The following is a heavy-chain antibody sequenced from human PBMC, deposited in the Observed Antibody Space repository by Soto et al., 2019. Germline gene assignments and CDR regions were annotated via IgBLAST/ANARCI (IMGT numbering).Heavy chain of an antibody. D-gene: IGHD3-10*01. Sequence: DVQLLESGGYLVQPGGSLRLSCAASGFTFSSYAMSWVRQAPGKGLEWVSSVSAGGDMTYYSDSVKGRFTISRDNSNNALFLQMNSLRIEDTALYYCARGDRGGSGSPASYYYSGLDVWGQGTTVTVS. V-gene: IGHV3-23*01. CDR2: VSAGGDMT. CDR1: GFTFSSYA. CDR3: ARGDRGGSGSPASYYYSGLDV. J-gene: IGHJ6*02.